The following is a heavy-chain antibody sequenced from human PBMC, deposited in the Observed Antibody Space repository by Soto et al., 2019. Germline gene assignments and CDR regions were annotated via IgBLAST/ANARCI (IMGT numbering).Heavy chain of an antibody. CDR1: GFTFSSYA. D-gene: IGHD3-22*01. Sequence: GGSLRLSCAASGFTFSSYAMHWVRQAPGKGLEWVAVISYDGSNKYYADSVKGRFTISRDNAKNSLYLQMNSLRAEDTALYYCARVADYYDSSGYLPVVDWGQGTLVTVSS. CDR2: ISYDGSNK. J-gene: IGHJ4*02. V-gene: IGHV3-30-3*01. CDR3: ARVADYYDSSGYLPVVD.